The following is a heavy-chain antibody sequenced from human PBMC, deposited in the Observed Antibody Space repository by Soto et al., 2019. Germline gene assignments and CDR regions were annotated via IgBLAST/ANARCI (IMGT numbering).Heavy chain of an antibody. V-gene: IGHV3-33*01. Sequence: GGCLRLSCAASGFTFSTYAMHLVRQAPGKGLEWVAVIWSDGTNKYYADSVKDRFTISRDNSKNTLYLQMNSLRAEDTAVYYCATARCGGDCYRYGYCRQRHLVT. CDR1: GFTFSTYA. D-gene: IGHD2-21*02. CDR2: IWSDGTNK. CDR3: ATARCGGDCYRYGY. J-gene: IGHJ4*02.